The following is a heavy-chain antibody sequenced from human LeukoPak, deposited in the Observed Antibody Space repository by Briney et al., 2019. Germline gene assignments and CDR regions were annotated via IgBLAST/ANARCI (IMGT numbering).Heavy chain of an antibody. CDR3: ARGDGYNFFDS. V-gene: IGHV3-66*01. CDR2: FYIDGNT. J-gene: IGHJ4*02. Sequence: GGSLRLSCAASGFTVSRYYMSWVRQAPGKGLEWVSVFYIDGNTCYADSVRGRFTISRDNSKNTVYLQMNSLRAEDTALYYCARGDGYNFFDSWGQGTLVTVSS. CDR1: GFTVSRYY. D-gene: IGHD5-24*01.